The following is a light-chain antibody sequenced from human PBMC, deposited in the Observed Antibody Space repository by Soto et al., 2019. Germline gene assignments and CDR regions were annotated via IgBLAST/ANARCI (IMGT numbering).Light chain of an antibody. CDR3: SSYTSTNSFYV. Sequence: QSALTQPASVSGSPGQSITISCSGTTGDIESYNLVSWYQQHPGKAPKLVIYEVSNRPSGASNRFSGSKSGYTASLTISGLQAEDEADYYCSSYTSTNSFYVFXTGTKGTVL. J-gene: IGLJ1*01. CDR1: TGDIESYNL. V-gene: IGLV2-14*02. CDR2: EVS.